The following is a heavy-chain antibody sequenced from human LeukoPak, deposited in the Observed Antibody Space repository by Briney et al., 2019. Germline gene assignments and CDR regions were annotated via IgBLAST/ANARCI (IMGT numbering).Heavy chain of an antibody. V-gene: IGHV3-23*01. Sequence: GGSLRLSCAASGFTFSSYAMSWVRQAPGKGLEWVSAISGSGGSTYYADSVKGRFTISRNNSKNTLYLQMNSLRAEDTAVYYCAKGDFYDSSGYPYFDYWGQGTLVTVSS. D-gene: IGHD3-22*01. CDR3: AKGDFYDSSGYPYFDY. CDR2: ISGSGGST. CDR1: GFTFSSYA. J-gene: IGHJ4*02.